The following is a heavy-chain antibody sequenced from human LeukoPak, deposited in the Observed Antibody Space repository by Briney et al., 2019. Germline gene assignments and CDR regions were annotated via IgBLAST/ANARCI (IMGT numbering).Heavy chain of an antibody. V-gene: IGHV3-74*01. CDR2: INSDGRRT. Sequence: GGSLRLSCAASGFTFSSYWMTWVRQAPGKGLVWVSSINSDGRRTTYADSVKGRFTISRDDARNTLYLQMSSLRAEDTAVYYCASQYSSPGYWGQGTLVTVSS. J-gene: IGHJ4*02. D-gene: IGHD6-13*01. CDR1: GFTFSSYW. CDR3: ASQYSSPGY.